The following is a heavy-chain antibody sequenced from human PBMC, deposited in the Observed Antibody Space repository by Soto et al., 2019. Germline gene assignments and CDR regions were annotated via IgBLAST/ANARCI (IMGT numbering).Heavy chain of an antibody. CDR2: ISSSGSTI. J-gene: IGHJ6*03. Sequence: GGSLRLSCAASGFTFSDYYMSWIRQAPGKGLEWVSYISSSGSTIYYADSVKGRFTISRDKAKNSLYLQMNSLRAEDTAVYYCARRSIITSNIWFGELKYYYYYMDVWGKGTTVTVSS. CDR3: ARRSIITSNIWFGELKYYYYYMDV. CDR1: GFTFSDYY. V-gene: IGHV3-11*01. D-gene: IGHD3-10*01.